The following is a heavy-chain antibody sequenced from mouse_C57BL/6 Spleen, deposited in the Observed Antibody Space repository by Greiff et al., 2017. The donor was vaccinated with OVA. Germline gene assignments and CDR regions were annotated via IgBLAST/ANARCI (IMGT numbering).Heavy chain of an antibody. CDR3: ARSTTVVDAY. CDR1: GYAFSSSW. D-gene: IGHD1-1*01. V-gene: IGHV1-82*01. CDR2: IYPGDGDT. Sequence: QVQLQQPGPELVKPGASVKISCKASGYAFSSSWMNWVKQRPGKGLEWIGRIYPGDGDTNYNGKFKGKATLTADKSSSTAYMQLSSLTSEDSAVYFCARSTTVVDAYWGQGTLVTVSA. J-gene: IGHJ3*01.